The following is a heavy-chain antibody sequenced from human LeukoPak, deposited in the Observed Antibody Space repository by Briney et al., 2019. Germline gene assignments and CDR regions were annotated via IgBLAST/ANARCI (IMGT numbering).Heavy chain of an antibody. CDR3: ARQFQRSYGLIDY. CDR2: IDPSDSYT. J-gene: IGHJ4*02. CDR1: GYSFTSYW. V-gene: IGHV5-10-1*01. D-gene: IGHD5-18*01. Sequence: GESLKISCKASGYSFTSYWISWVRQMPGKGLEWMGRIDPSDSYTNYSPSFQGHVTISADKSITTAYLQWSSLKASDTAMYYCARQFQRSYGLIDYWGQGTLVTVSS.